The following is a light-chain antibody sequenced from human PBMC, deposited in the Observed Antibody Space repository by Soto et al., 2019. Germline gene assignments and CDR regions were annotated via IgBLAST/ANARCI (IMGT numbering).Light chain of an antibody. CDR3: QQYTNWPPAWT. CDR2: GAS. V-gene: IGKV3-15*01. J-gene: IGKJ1*01. Sequence: EIVMTQSPATLSVSPWERATLSCRASQSLSSNLAWYQQNPGQAPRLLIYGASTRATGIPARFSGSGSGTEFTLTISSLQSEDFAVYYCQQYTNWPPAWTFGQGTKVEIK. CDR1: QSLSSN.